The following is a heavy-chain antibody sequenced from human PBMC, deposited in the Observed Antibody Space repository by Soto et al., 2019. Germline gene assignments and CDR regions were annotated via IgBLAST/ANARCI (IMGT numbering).Heavy chain of an antibody. Sequence: QVQLVQAGAEVTQPGSSVKVSCKASGGTFSSYAISWVRQSPGQVLEWMGGIIPILGTANYAQKFQGRGTITADESTSTSYMELISLRSEDTAVYYWAREEQPYYFDYCGQGTLFTVSS. CDR1: GGTFSSYA. CDR3: AREEQPYYFDY. J-gene: IGHJ4*02. V-gene: IGHV1-69*01. CDR2: IIPILGTA. D-gene: IGHD6-13*01.